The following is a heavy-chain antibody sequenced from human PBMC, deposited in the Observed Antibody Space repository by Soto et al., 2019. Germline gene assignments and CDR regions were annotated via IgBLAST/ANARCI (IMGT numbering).Heavy chain of an antibody. Sequence: VGSLRLSCAASGFTFSSYSMNWVRQAPGKGLEWVSSISRSAGNTYYADSVKGRFTISRDNAKNSMYLQMNSLRAEDTAVYYCARDQVPGLDAFDIWGQGTMVTVSS. CDR2: ISRSAGNT. J-gene: IGHJ3*02. V-gene: IGHV3-21*01. CDR3: ARDQVPGLDAFDI. CDR1: GFTFSSYS.